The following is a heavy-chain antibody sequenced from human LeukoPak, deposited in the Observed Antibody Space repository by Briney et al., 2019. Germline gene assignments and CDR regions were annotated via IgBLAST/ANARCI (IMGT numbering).Heavy chain of an antibody. CDR2: IYYSGST. V-gene: IGHV4-39*07. CDR1: GGSISSSSYY. J-gene: IGHJ6*03. D-gene: IGHD5-12*01. CDR3: AREHSGYDYPPQYYYYYMDV. Sequence: PSETLSLTCTVSGGSISSSSYYWGWIRQPPGKGLEWIGSIYYSGSTYYNPSLKSRVTISVDTSKNQFSLKLSSVTAADTAVYYCAREHSGYDYPPQYYYYYMDVWGKGTTVTVSS.